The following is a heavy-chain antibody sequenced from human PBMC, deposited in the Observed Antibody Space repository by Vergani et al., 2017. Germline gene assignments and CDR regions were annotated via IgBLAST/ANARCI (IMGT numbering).Heavy chain of an antibody. CDR3: ARRTMIVAGAFDI. Sequence: EVQLVESGGGLVKPGGSLRLSCAASGFTFSSYSMNWVRQAPGKGLEWVSSISSSSSYIYYADSVKGRFTISRDNAKNSLYLQMNSLRAEDTAVYYCARRTMIVAGAFDIWGQGTMVTVSS. D-gene: IGHD3-22*01. V-gene: IGHV3-21*01. CDR2: ISSSSSYI. J-gene: IGHJ3*02. CDR1: GFTFSSYS.